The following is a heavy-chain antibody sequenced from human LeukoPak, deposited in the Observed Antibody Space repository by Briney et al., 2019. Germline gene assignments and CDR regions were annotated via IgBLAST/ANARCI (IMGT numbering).Heavy chain of an antibody. CDR2: IWYDGSIK. CDR1: GFTFSSYG. CDR3: ARVGEHSSSWYIYYYYGMDV. J-gene: IGHJ6*02. V-gene: IGHV3-33*01. D-gene: IGHD6-13*01. Sequence: PGRSLRLSCAASGFTFSSYGMHWVRQAPGKGLKWVAVIWYDGSIKYYADSVKGRFTISRDNSKNTLYLQMNSLRAEDTAVYYCARVGEHSSSWYIYYYYGMDVWGQGTTVTVSS.